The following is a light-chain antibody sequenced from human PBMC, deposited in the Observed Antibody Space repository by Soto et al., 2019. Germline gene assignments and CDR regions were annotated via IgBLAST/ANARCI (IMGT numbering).Light chain of an antibody. Sequence: IVLTQSPGTLSLSPGERATLSCSASQSVSSSYLAWYQQKPGQAPRLLIYGASSRATGIPDRVSGSGSGTDFPLTISRLEPEDFAVYYCQQYGSSPWTFGQGTKLELK. CDR3: QQYGSSPWT. CDR1: QSVSSSY. V-gene: IGKV3-20*01. J-gene: IGKJ1*01. CDR2: GAS.